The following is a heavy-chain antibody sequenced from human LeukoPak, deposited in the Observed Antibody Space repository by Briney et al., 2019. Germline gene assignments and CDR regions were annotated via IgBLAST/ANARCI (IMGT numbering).Heavy chain of an antibody. CDR1: GFTFSSYW. V-gene: IGHV3-7*01. CDR2: IKQDGSEK. J-gene: IGHJ4*02. Sequence: GGSLRLSCAASGFTFSSYWMSWVRQAPGKGLEWVANIKQDGSEKYYVDSVKGRFTISRDNAKNSLYLQMNSLRAEDTAVYYCARELVTAMVPSYFDYWGQGTLVTVSS. CDR3: ARELVTAMVPSYFDY. D-gene: IGHD5-18*01.